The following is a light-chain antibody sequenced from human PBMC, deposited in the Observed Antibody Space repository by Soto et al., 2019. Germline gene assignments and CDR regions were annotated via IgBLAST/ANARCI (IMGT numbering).Light chain of an antibody. CDR1: QSVSSF. V-gene: IGKV3-11*01. Sequence: EIVLTQSPATLSLSPGERATLSCRASQSVSSFLAWYQQRPGQAPRLLIYDASNRAAGIPARFSGSGSGTDFTLTISSLEPEDFAVYYCQHRSNWPLTFGGGAKVEIK. CDR2: DAS. J-gene: IGKJ4*01. CDR3: QHRSNWPLT.